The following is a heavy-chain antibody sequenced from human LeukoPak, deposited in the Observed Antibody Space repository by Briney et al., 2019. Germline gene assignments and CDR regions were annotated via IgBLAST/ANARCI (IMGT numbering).Heavy chain of an antibody. D-gene: IGHD5-18*01. CDR2: IIPILGIA. J-gene: IGHJ5*02. Sequence: SVKVSCKASGGTFSSYAISWVRQAPGQGLEWMGRIIPILGIANYAQKFQGRVTITADKSTSTAYMELSSLRSEDTAVYYCARVGRGYSDRWWFDPWGQGTLVTVSS. V-gene: IGHV1-69*04. CDR1: GGTFSSYA. CDR3: ARVGRGYSDRWWFDP.